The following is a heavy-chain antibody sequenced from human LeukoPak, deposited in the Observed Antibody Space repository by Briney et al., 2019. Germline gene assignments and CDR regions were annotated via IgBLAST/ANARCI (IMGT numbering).Heavy chain of an antibody. CDR2: INPKTGDT. CDR1: RYIFTDYY. V-gene: IGHV1-2*04. D-gene: IGHD4-17*01. Sequence: ASVKVSCKTSRYIFTDYYIHWVRQAPGQGLEWMGWINPKTGDTNSAEKFQRWVTMTRDTAISTAYMELNRLAPDDTAVYYCARVDDYGDLSPRFDPWGQGTLVTVSS. CDR3: ARVDDYGDLSPRFDP. J-gene: IGHJ5*02.